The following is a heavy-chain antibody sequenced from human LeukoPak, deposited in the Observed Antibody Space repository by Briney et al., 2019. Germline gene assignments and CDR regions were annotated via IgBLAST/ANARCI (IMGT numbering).Heavy chain of an antibody. J-gene: IGHJ1*01. CDR2: ISGSGGST. V-gene: IGHV3-23*01. D-gene: IGHD6-19*01. CDR1: GFTVANDR. CDR3: AKVRIAVAGSFAEYFQH. Sequence: PGGSLRLSCAASGFTVANDRMSWVRQAPGKGLEWVSAISGSGGSTYYADSVKGRFTISRDNSKNTLYLQMNSLRAEDTAVYYCAKVRIAVAGSFAEYFQHWGQGTLVTVSS.